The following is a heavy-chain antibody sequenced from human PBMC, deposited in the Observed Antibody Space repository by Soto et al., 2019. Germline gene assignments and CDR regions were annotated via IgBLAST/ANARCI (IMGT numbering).Heavy chain of an antibody. V-gene: IGHV3-74*01. D-gene: IGHD3-10*01. J-gene: IGHJ4*02. CDR2: INPDATTI. CDR1: GFTFRNYW. CDR3: ATAGSYRFDH. Sequence: GGSLGLSCATSGFTFRNYWIHWVRQAPGEGLVWVSRINPDATTINYADSVKGRFTVSRDNAKNTLYLQMNSLRAEDTAVYYCATAGSYRFDHWGQGTLVTVSS.